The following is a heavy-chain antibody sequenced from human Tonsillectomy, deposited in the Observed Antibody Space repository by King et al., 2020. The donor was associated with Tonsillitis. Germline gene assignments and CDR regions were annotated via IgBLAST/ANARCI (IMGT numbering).Heavy chain of an antibody. CDR1: GFTFDDYG. J-gene: IGHJ3*02. D-gene: IGHD1-26*01. CDR2: VTWNRGST. V-gene: IGHV3-20*04. CDR3: ASQGPIVGADDAFDI. Sequence: EVQLVESGGGVVRPGGSLRLSCAASGFTFDDYGMSWVRQAPGKGLEWVSGVTWNRGSTGYADSVKGRFTISRDNAKNSLYLQMNSLRAEDTALYFCASQGPIVGADDAFDIWGQGTMVTVSS.